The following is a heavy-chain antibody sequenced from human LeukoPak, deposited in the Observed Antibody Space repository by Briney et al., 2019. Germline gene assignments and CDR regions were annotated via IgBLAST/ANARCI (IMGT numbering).Heavy chain of an antibody. J-gene: IGHJ4*02. D-gene: IGHD3-22*01. Sequence: PGGSLRLSCAASGFTFSSYSMNWVRQAPGKGLEWVSSISSSSSYIYYADSVKGRFTISRDNAKNSLYLQMNSLRAEDTAVYYCARVIAPQDYYDSSPNFDYWGRGTLVTVSS. CDR2: ISSSSSYI. V-gene: IGHV3-21*01. CDR1: GFTFSSYS. CDR3: ARVIAPQDYYDSSPNFDY.